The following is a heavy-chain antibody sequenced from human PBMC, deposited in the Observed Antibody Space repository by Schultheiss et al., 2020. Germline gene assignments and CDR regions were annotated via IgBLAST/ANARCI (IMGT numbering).Heavy chain of an antibody. V-gene: IGHV3-21*01. J-gene: IGHJ4*02. CDR1: GFTFSSYS. D-gene: IGHD3-22*01. CDR3: ATEDYEHNDLTN. Sequence: GESLKISCAASGFTFSSYSMNWVRQAPGKGLEWVSSISSSSSYIYYADSVKGRFTISRDNAKSSLYLQMNSLRAEDMAVYYCATEDYEHNDLTNWGQGTLVTVSS. CDR2: ISSSSSYI.